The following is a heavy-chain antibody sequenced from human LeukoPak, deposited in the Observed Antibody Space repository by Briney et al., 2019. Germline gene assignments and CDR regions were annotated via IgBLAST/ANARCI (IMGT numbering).Heavy chain of an antibody. J-gene: IGHJ4*02. CDR1: GGSFSGYY. CDR3: ARGRQRITIFGVVIKTSGFDY. Sequence: SETLSLTCAVYGGSFSGYYWSWIRQPPGKGLEWIGEINHSGSTNHNPSLKSRVTISVDTSKNQFSLKLSSVTAADTAVYYCARGRQRITIFGVVIKTSGFDYWGQGTLVTVSS. CDR2: INHSGST. V-gene: IGHV4-34*01. D-gene: IGHD3-3*01.